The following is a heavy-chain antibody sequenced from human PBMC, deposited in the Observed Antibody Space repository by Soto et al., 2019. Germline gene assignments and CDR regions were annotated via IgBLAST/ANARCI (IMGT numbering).Heavy chain of an antibody. J-gene: IGHJ4*02. CDR2: IYYSGST. CDR3: ARFIPAAQGFDY. D-gene: IGHD2-2*01. V-gene: IGHV4-39*01. Sequence: SETLSLTCTVSGGSISSSSYYWGWIRQPPGKGLEWIGSIYYSGSTYYNPSLKSRVTISVDTSKNQFSLKLSSVTAADTAVYYCARFIPAAQGFDYWGQGTLVTVSS. CDR1: GGSISSSSYY.